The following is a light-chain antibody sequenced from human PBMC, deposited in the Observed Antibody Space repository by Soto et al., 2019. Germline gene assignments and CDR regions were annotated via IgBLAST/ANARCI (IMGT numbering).Light chain of an antibody. CDR2: GAY. CDR1: QSIYEK. V-gene: IGKV3-15*01. Sequence: EIVMMQSPSTLSSSPGVRVTLCCMANQSIYEKLAWYQQKPGQTPRLVIYGAYYRATGIPHTFSGSGSGTEFTLTIRGLKSEHFAVYYCQKYNTWPQITFGPGQRVELK. J-gene: IGKJ5*01. CDR3: QKYNTWPQIT.